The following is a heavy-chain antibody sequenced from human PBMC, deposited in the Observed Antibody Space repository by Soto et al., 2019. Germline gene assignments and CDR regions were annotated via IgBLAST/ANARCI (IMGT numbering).Heavy chain of an antibody. Sequence: PSETLSLTCTVSGASITQYYWNWIRQSPGKGLEWIVSVSSTGSTVYNPSLTSRVTVSLDTSKNQFSLTLNSVTAADTAVYHCARCRRSRGCLPGGSSGMDVWGQGTTVT. D-gene: IGHD6-19*01. V-gene: IGHV4-59*01. CDR2: VSSTGST. CDR3: ARCRRSRGCLPGGSSGMDV. J-gene: IGHJ6*02. CDR1: GASITQYY.